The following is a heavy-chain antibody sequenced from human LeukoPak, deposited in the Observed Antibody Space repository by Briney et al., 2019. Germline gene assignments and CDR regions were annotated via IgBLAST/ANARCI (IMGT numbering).Heavy chain of an antibody. CDR1: GYSISSGYY. J-gene: IGHJ3*02. D-gene: IGHD3-22*01. CDR3: ARTQRSYDSSGYLRPYAFDI. Sequence: SETLSLTCAVSGYSISSGYYWGWIRQTPGKGLEWIGNIYHSGSPYYNPSLKSRVTISVDTSKNQFSLKVSSVTVADTAVYYCARTQRSYDSSGYLRPYAFDIWGQGTMVTVSS. CDR2: IYHSGSP. V-gene: IGHV4-38-2*01.